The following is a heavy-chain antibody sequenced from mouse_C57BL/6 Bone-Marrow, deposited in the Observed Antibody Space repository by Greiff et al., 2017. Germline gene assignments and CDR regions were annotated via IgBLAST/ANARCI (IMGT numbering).Heavy chain of an antibody. CDR2: ISGGGGNT. Sequence: EVKLEESGGGLVKPGGSLKLSCAASGFTFSSYTMSWVRQTPEKRLEWVATISGGGGNTYYPDSVKGRFTISRDNAKNTLYLQMRSLSSEDTALYYCARQGIITTVVDFDYWGQGTTLTVSS. CDR3: ARQGIITTVVDFDY. J-gene: IGHJ2*01. V-gene: IGHV5-9*01. CDR1: GFTFSSYT. D-gene: IGHD1-1*01.